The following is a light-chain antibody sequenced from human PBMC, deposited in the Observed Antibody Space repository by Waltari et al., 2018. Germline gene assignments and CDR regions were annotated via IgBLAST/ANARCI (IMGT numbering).Light chain of an antibody. CDR3: MQGTRWPYT. J-gene: IGKJ2*01. Sequence: VMTQSPVSLSVTLGQAASISCKSSQSLVPVDGNTYLNWFHQRPGQSPRRLIYWVFNRDSGVPDRFSGSGSGTDFTLRISRGEAEDVGVYYCMQGTRWPYTFGQGTQLDIK. V-gene: IGKV2-30*02. CDR2: WVF. CDR1: QSLVPVDGNTY.